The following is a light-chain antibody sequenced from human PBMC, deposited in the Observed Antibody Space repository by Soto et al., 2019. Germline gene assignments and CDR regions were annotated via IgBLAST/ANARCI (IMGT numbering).Light chain of an antibody. CDR1: SSDIGDYNY. J-gene: IGLJ2*01. CDR2: EVE. V-gene: IGLV2-14*03. Sequence: QSALTQPASVSASPGQSITISCTGTSSDIGDYNYVSWYQQRRGEAPKLILYEVENRPSGISDRFSGSKSGNTASLTISGLRTEDEADYYCSSYTSTVTLVVFGGGTKVTVL. CDR3: SSYTSTVTLVV.